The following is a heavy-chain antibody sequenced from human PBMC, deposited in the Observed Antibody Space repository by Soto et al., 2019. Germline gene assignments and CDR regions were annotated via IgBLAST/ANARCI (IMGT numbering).Heavy chain of an antibody. J-gene: IGHJ6*02. V-gene: IGHV4-4*07. CDR1: GGSISSYY. CDR3: ARLGYSSGWYGSYGMDV. CDR2: IYTSGST. Sequence: SETLSLTCTVSGGSISSYYWSWIRQPAGKGLEWIGRIYTSGSTNYNPSLKSRVTMSVDTSKNQFSLKLSSVTAADTAVYYCARLGYSSGWYGSYGMDVWGQGTTVTVSS. D-gene: IGHD6-19*01.